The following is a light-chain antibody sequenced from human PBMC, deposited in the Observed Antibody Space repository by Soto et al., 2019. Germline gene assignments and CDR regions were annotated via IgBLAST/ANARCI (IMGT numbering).Light chain of an antibody. V-gene: IGLV2-8*01. CDR3: SSYTSSSTLV. Sequence: QSALTQPPSASGSTGQSVTISCTGTSSDVGGYNYVSWYRQHPGKAPKVMIYEVNKRPSGVPDRFSGSKSGNTASLTISGLQAEDEADYYCSSYTSSSTLVFGTGTKVTVL. CDR1: SSDVGGYNY. CDR2: EVN. J-gene: IGLJ1*01.